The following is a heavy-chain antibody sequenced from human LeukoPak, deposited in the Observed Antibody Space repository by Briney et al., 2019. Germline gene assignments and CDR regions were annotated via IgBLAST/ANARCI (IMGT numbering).Heavy chain of an antibody. V-gene: IGHV3-21*01. CDR3: ASQTPRRLPIAVADYFDY. Sequence: GGSLRLACAVSGFTFGSYSMNWVRQAPGKGLEWVSFVSTSGSYIYYADSVKGRFTISRDNAKNSLYLQMNSLRAEDTAVYYCASQTPRRLPIAVADYFDYWGQGTVVTVSS. D-gene: IGHD6-19*01. CDR2: VSTSGSYI. J-gene: IGHJ4*02. CDR1: GFTFGSYS.